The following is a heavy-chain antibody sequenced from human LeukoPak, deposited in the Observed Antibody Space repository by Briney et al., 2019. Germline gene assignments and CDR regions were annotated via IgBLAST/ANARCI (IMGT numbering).Heavy chain of an antibody. CDR2: ISAYNGNT. D-gene: IGHD3-9*01. J-gene: IGHJ4*02. CDR1: GYTFISYG. CDR3: ARIEGVITTSYYFDY. V-gene: IGHV1-18*01. Sequence: ASVKVSCEASGYTFISYGISWVRQAPGQGLEWMGWISAYNGNTNYAQKLQGRVTMTTDTSTSTAYMELRSLRSDDTAVYYCARIEGVITTSYYFDYWGQGTLVTVSS.